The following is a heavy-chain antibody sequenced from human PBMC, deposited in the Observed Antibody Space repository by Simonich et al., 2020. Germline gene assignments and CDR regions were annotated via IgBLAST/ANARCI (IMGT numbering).Heavy chain of an antibody. D-gene: IGHD2-15*01. CDR3: ARASRGTWWYYYFDY. V-gene: IGHV1-18*01. CDR2: ISAYNGNT. J-gene: IGHJ4*02. CDR1: GYTFTSYG. Sequence: QVQLVQSGAEVKKPGASVKVSCKASGYTFTSYGISWVRQAPGQGLEWMGWISAYNGNTNDAQKLQGRVTMTTDTSTSTDYMELRSLRSDDTAVYYCARASRGTWWYYYFDYWGQGTLVTVSS.